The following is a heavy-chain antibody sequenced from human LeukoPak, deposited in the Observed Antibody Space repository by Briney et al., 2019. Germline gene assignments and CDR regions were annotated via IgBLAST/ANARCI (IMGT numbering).Heavy chain of an antibody. Sequence: SETLSLTCTVSGGSISSSSYYWGWIRQPPGKGLEWIGSIYYSGSTYYNPSLKSRVTISVDTSKNQFSRKLSSVTAADTAVYYCASRRTYYYDSSGYKKIDYWGQGTLVTVSS. CDR1: GGSISSSSYY. CDR2: IYYSGST. J-gene: IGHJ4*02. V-gene: IGHV4-39*01. CDR3: ASRRTYYYDSSGYKKIDY. D-gene: IGHD3-22*01.